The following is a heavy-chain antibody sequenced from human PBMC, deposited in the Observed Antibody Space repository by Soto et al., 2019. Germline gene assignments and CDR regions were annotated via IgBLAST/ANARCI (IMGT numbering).Heavy chain of an antibody. J-gene: IGHJ4*02. Sequence: QVQLVQSGAEVKKPGASVKVSCKAFGYTFTHFGITWVRQAPGQGLEWMGWISTKNGDTDYVQKFQDRVIMTTDTSTRTAYMELRRLRSDDTAVYYCARRYGPIDYWGQGTLVTVSS. D-gene: IGHD3-9*01. CDR3: ARRYGPIDY. V-gene: IGHV1-18*01. CDR1: GYTFTHFG. CDR2: ISTKNGDT.